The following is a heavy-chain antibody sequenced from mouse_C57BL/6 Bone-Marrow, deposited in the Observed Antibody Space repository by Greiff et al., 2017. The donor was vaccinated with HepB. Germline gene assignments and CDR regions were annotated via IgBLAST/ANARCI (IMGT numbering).Heavy chain of an antibody. J-gene: IGHJ4*01. CDR1: GFTFSDYG. V-gene: IGHV5-15*04. D-gene: IGHD1-1*01. CDR2: ISNLAYSI. CDR3: ARLYYYGSSPYAMDY. Sequence: EVQVEESGGGLVQPGGSLKLSCAASGFTFSDYGMAWVRQAPRKGPEWVAFISNLAYSICYADTVTGRFTISRENAKNTLYLEMSSLRSEDTAMYYCARLYYYGSSPYAMDYWGQGTSVTVSS.